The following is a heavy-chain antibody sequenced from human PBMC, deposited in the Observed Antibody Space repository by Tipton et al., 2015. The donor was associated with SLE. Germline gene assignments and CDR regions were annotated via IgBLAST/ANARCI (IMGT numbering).Heavy chain of an antibody. CDR3: ARGLGVVVAVAFDI. D-gene: IGHD2-15*01. Sequence: TLSLTCAVYGGSFSGYYWSWIRQPPGKGLEWIGEINHRESTNYNPSLKSRVTISVDTSKNQFSLKLSSVTAADTAVYYCARGLGVVVAVAFDIWGQGTMVTVSS. J-gene: IGHJ3*02. CDR1: GGSFSGYY. CDR2: INHREST. V-gene: IGHV4-34*01.